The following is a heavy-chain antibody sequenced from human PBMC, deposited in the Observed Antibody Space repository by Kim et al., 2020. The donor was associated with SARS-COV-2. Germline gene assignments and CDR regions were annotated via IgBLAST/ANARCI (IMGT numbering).Heavy chain of an antibody. Sequence: SETLSLTCAVYGGSFSGYYWSWIRQPPGKGLEWIGEINHSGSTNYNPSLKSRVTISVDTSKNQFSLKLSSMTAADTAVYSCARAPAIAANKAGPGWFDPWGQGTLVTVSS. CDR2: INHSGST. D-gene: IGHD2-2*01. J-gene: IGHJ5*02. V-gene: IGHV4-34*01. CDR3: ARAPAIAANKAGPGWFDP. CDR1: GGSFSGYY.